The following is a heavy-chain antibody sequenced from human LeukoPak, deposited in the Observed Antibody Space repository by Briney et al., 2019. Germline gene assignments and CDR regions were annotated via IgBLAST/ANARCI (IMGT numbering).Heavy chain of an antibody. D-gene: IGHD6-13*01. Sequence: SETLSLTCAVYGGSFSGYYWSWIRQPPGKGLEWIGEINHSGSTNYNPSLKSRVTMSVDTSKEQFSLKLSSVTAADTAVYYCARGEAAAGPMDYMDVWDTGATVTVSS. J-gene: IGHJ6*03. V-gene: IGHV4-34*01. CDR1: GGSFSGYY. CDR2: INHSGST. CDR3: ARGEAAAGPMDYMDV.